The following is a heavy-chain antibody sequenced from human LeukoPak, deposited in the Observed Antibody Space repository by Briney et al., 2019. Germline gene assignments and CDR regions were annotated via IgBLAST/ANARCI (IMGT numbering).Heavy chain of an antibody. V-gene: IGHV4-34*01. D-gene: IGHD6-19*01. CDR2: INHSGST. J-gene: IGHJ1*01. CDR1: DESFSAYY. CDR3: ARLRAAVPYFQH. Sequence: PSETLSLTCAVSDESFSAYYWSWIRQPPGKGPEWIGEINHSGSTNYNPSLKSRVTISVDTSKNQFSLKLSSVTAADTAVYYCARLRAAVPYFQHWGQGTLVTVSS.